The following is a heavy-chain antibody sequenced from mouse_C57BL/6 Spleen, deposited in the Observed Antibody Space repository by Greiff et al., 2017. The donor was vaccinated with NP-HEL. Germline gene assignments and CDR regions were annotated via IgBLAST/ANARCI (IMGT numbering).Heavy chain of an antibody. CDR1: GFTFSSYA. CDR3: TRGGRAYDYFDY. Sequence: EVQRVESGEGLVKPGGSLKLSCAASGFTFSSYAMSWVRQTPEKRLEWVAYISSGGDYIYYADTVKGRFTISRDNARNTLYLQMSSLKSEDTAMCYCTRGGRAYDYFDYWGQGTTLTVSS. J-gene: IGHJ2*01. V-gene: IGHV5-9-1*02. CDR2: ISSGGDYI. D-gene: IGHD2-3*01.